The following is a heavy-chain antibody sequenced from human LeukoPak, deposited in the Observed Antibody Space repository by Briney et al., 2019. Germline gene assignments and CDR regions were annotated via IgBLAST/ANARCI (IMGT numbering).Heavy chain of an antibody. CDR1: GFTFSSYE. D-gene: IGHD2-2*01. Sequence: GGSLSLSCAASGFTFSSYEMNWVRQAPGKGLEWVSYISSSGSTICYADSVKGRFTISRDNAKNSLYPQMNSVRAEGTAVDYCARRYCSSTSCTLDYWGQGTLVTVSS. V-gene: IGHV3-48*03. J-gene: IGHJ4*02. CDR2: ISSSGSTI. CDR3: ARRYCSSTSCTLDY.